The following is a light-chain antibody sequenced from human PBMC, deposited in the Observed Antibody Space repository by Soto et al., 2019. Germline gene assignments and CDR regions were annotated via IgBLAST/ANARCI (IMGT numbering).Light chain of an antibody. CDR2: GAS. Sequence: EIVMTQSPATLSVSPGERATLSCRASLSVGSNLAWYRQKPGQAPSLLIYGASTRATGIPARFSGSGSGTEFTLTISSLQSEDSAVYYCQQYNDWRTFGQGTKVEIK. V-gene: IGKV3-15*01. CDR3: QQYNDWRT. J-gene: IGKJ1*01. CDR1: LSVGSN.